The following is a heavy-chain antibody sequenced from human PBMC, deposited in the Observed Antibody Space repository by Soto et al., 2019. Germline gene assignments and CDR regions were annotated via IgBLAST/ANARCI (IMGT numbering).Heavy chain of an antibody. CDR3: ARRSSGRLTTAWAPLDW. CDR2: IKQDGSEK. D-gene: IGHD2-15*01. CDR1: GFTFTTYW. Sequence: EVQLVESGGGLVQPGESLRLSCAASGFTFTTYWMTWVRQAPGKGREWVANIKQDGSEKFYVGSVRGRFTISRDNAKNSMYLQMNSLRAEDTAVYYCARRSSGRLTTAWAPLDWWGQGTLVTVSS. J-gene: IGHJ4*02. V-gene: IGHV3-7*03.